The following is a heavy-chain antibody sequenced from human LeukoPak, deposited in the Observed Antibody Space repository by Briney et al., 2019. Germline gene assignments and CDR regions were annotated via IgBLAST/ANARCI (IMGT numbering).Heavy chain of an antibody. J-gene: IGHJ4*02. V-gene: IGHV3-30*04. Sequence: GGSLRLSCAASGFTFSSYVMHWVRQAPGKGLEWVAIISYDGSNEYYADSVKGRFTISRDNSKNTLYLQMNSLRAADTAVYYCARDEGTSYLSSLDYWGQGTLVTVPS. CDR2: ISYDGSNE. D-gene: IGHD6-6*01. CDR1: GFTFSSYV. CDR3: ARDEGTSYLSSLDY.